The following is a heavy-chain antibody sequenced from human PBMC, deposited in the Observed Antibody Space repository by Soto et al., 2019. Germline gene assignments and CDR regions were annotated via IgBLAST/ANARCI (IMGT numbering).Heavy chain of an antibody. CDR2: IYTSGST. D-gene: IGHD3-3*01. J-gene: IGHJ6*02. V-gene: IGHV4-4*07. CDR1: GGPISSYD. CDR3: ARGTPYYDFWSGSYYYYGMDV. Sequence: SETLYLTCTVSGGPISSYDWSWIRQPAGKGLEWIGRIYTSGSTNYNPSLKSRVTMSVDTSKNQFSLKLSSVTAADTAVYYCARGTPYYDFWSGSYYYYGMDVWGQGTTVTVSS.